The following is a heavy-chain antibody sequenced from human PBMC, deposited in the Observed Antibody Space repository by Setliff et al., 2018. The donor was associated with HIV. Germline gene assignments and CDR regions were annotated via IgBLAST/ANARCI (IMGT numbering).Heavy chain of an antibody. V-gene: IGHV4-39*01. CDR2: IYYSGST. CDR3: ARPSLGIGGGSKFDS. D-gene: IGHD3-3*01. CDR1: GGSISSGNYY. J-gene: IGHJ4*02. Sequence: PSETLSLTCTVSGGSISSGNYYWSWIRQHPGKGLEWIGYIYYSGSTYYNPSLKSRVTISVDPSQNQFSLRLISVTAADAAMYYCARPSLGIGGGSKFDSWGQGTLVTVSS.